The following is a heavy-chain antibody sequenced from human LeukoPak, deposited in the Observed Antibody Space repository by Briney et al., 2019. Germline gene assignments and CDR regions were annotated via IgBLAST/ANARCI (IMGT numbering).Heavy chain of an antibody. J-gene: IGHJ4*02. V-gene: IGHV3-30*18. CDR1: GFTFSRYG. CDR2: ISWDGSNK. D-gene: IGHD2-2*01. CDR3: AKSAYQYQLLWDYFDY. Sequence: SGGSLRLSCAASGFTFSRYGMHWVRQAPGKGLEWVAVISWDGSNKYYEDSVKGRFTISRDNSKNTLYLQMNSLRAEGTAVYYCAKSAYQYQLLWDYFDYWGQGTLVTVS.